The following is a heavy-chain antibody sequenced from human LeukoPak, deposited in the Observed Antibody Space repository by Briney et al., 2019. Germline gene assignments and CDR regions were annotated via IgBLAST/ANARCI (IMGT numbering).Heavy chain of an antibody. V-gene: IGHV4-4*07. D-gene: IGHD3-3*01. CDR3: ARDSRYYDFWSGYLDY. J-gene: IGHJ4*02. CDR1: GGFISNYY. Sequence: SETLSLTCSVSGGFISNYYWSWIRQPAGKGLEWIGRISTSGNTNYNPSLKSRVTMSVDTSKNQFFLNLNSVTAADTAVYYCARDSRYYDFWSGYLDYWRQGTLVTVSS. CDR2: ISTSGNT.